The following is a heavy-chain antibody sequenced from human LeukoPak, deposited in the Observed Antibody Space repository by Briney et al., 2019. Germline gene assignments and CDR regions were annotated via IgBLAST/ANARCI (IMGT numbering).Heavy chain of an antibody. Sequence: SETLSLTCSVSGGSINTYYWSWLRQPPGKGLEWIGYIYYSGSTNYNPSLKSRVTMSVDTSKNQISLNLTSVDAADTAVYYCAGYTSGRFFFDFWGQGALVTGSS. V-gene: IGHV4-59*01. J-gene: IGHJ4*02. CDR3: AGYTSGRFFFDF. CDR1: GGSINTYY. D-gene: IGHD3-10*01. CDR2: IYYSGST.